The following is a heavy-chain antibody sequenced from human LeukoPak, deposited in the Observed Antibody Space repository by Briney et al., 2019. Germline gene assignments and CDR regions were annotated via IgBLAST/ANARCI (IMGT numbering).Heavy chain of an antibody. J-gene: IGHJ4*02. Sequence: SETLSLTCTVSGGSISSYYWSWIRQPPGKGLEWIGYIYYSGSTNYNPSLKSRVTISVDKSKNQFSLKLSSVTAADTAVYYCARAHDSSGYFDYWGQGTLVTVSS. D-gene: IGHD3-22*01. V-gene: IGHV4-59*01. CDR3: ARAHDSSGYFDY. CDR1: GGSISSYY. CDR2: IYYSGST.